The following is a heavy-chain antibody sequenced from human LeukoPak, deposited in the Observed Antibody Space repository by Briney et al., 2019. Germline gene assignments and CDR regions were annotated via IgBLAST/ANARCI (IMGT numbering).Heavy chain of an antibody. CDR1: GGSISSYY. V-gene: IGHV4-59*01. CDR3: TSHYYDSSGYLRLFDY. Sequence: SETLSLTCTVSGGSISSYYWSWIRQPPGKGLEWIGYIHYSGITNYNPSLKSRVTISVDTSKNQFSLKLSSVTAADTAVYYCTSHYYDSSGYLRLFDYWGQGTLVTVSS. J-gene: IGHJ4*02. D-gene: IGHD3-22*01. CDR2: IHYSGIT.